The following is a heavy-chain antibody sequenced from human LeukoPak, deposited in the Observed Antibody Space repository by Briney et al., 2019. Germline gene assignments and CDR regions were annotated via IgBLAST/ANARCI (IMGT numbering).Heavy chain of an antibody. CDR1: GFTFSSYW. J-gene: IGHJ4*02. CDR3: ARVGCGGDCYYGY. V-gene: IGHV3-74*01. Sequence: PGGSLRLSCAASGFTFSSYWMHWVRQAPGKGLVWVSRINSDGSTTTYADSVKSRFTISRDNAKNMLYLQMNSLRAEDTAVYYCARVGCGGDCYYGYWGQGTLVTVSS. CDR2: INSDGSTT. D-gene: IGHD2-21*02.